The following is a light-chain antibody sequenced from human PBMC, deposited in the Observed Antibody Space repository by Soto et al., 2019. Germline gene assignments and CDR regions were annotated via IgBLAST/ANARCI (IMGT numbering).Light chain of an antibody. CDR2: GAS. Sequence: EIVLTQSPDTLSLSPGERATLSCRASQTVNNNYVAWYQQQPGQAPRLLISGASNRATGIPDRFSGSGSATDFTLTISRLEPEDFALYYCQQYGDSPITFGQGTRLEIK. CDR1: QTVNNNY. J-gene: IGKJ5*01. V-gene: IGKV3-20*01. CDR3: QQYGDSPIT.